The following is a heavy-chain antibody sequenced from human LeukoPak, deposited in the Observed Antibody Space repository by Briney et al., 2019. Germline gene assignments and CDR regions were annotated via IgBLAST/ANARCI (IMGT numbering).Heavy chain of an antibody. CDR1: GGSFSEYY. CDR2: INHSGST. CDR3: ARPVQWELDAFDV. J-gene: IGHJ3*01. D-gene: IGHD1-26*01. Sequence: SETLSLTCAVYGGSFSEYYWSWIRQPPGKGLEWIGEINHSGSTNYNPSLKSRVTISVDTSKKHFSLKLTSATAADTAVYYCARPVQWELDAFDVWGPGTMVTVSS. V-gene: IGHV4-34*01.